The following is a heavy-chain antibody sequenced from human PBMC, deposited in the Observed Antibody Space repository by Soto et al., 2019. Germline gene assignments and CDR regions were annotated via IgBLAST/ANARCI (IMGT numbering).Heavy chain of an antibody. D-gene: IGHD6-13*01. CDR3: ARSSLDYSKSLHFQH. V-gene: IGHV4-30-4*01. CDR2: MYYTGST. Sequence: SSETLSLTCTVSGGSINTVDYYWSWIREPPGKGLEWIGYMYYTGSTYYNPSLQSRLTISVDTSKNQFSLKLSSVTAADTAVYYCARSSLDYSKSLHFQHWGQGTLVTVSS. CDR1: GGSINTVDYY. J-gene: IGHJ1*01.